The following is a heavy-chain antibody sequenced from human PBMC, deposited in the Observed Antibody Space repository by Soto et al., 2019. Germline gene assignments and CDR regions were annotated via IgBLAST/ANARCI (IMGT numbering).Heavy chain of an antibody. CDR2: IRSKTNNYAT. Sequence: EVQLVESGGGLVQPGGSLKLACLASGFPLSDSAIQWVRKASGKGLEWVGRIRSKTNNYATTYGAPVRGRFTLSRDDSKNTAYLQMNNRESEDAAVYYCTRHAGGQVERSFYYYFMDVWGKGTTVSVLS. CDR3: TRHAGGQVERSFYYYFMDV. CDR1: GFPLSDSA. D-gene: IGHD2-15*01. V-gene: IGHV3-73*01. J-gene: IGHJ6*04.